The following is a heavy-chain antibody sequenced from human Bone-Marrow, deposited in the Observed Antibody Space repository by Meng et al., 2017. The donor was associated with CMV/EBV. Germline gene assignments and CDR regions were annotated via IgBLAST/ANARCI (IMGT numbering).Heavy chain of an antibody. CDR2: IYYSGST. CDR3: ARSLPNYYFDY. CDR1: GGSISSYY. D-gene: IGHD1-7*01. J-gene: IGHJ4*02. Sequence: GSLRLSCTVSGGSISSYYWSWIRQPPGKGLEWIGYIYYSGSTNYNPSLKSRVTISVDTSKNQFSLKLSSVTAADTAVYYCARSLPNYYFDYWGQGTLVTSPQ. V-gene: IGHV4-59*01.